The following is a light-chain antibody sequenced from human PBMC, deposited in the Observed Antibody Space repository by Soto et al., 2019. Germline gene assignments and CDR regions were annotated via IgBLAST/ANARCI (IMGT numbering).Light chain of an antibody. CDR3: QQRYSTPYP. V-gene: IGKV1-39*01. CDR1: HSVIGY. Sequence: DIQLTQSPSSLSASVGDRVTISCRASHSVIGYLNWYQHKPGKAPNLLIYGASSLQSGVPSRFSGSGFGTDFTLTIRSPQPEDFSTYFFQQRYSTPYPFGQGTKVEIQ. CDR2: GAS. J-gene: IGKJ2*01.